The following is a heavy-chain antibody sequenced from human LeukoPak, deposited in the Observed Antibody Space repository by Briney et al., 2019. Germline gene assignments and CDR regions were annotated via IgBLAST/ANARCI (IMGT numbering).Heavy chain of an antibody. D-gene: IGHD3-3*01. CDR1: AYTFTIYD. J-gene: IGHJ4*02. CDR3: ARVDTYYDFWSGYEGRGY. V-gene: IGHV1-8*01. CDR2: MNPNSGNT. Sequence: ASVTVSFTSSAYTFTIYDNNWVRQAPGQGLEWMGWMNPNSGNTGYAQKFQGRVTMTRNTSIRTAYMELSSLRSEDTAVYYCARVDTYYDFWSGYEGRGYWGQGTLVTVSS.